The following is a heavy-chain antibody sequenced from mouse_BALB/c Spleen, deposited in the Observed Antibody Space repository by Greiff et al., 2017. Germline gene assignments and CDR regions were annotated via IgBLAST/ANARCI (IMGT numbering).Heavy chain of an antibody. D-gene: IGHD2-2*01. CDR1: GYTFTDYE. V-gene: IGHV1-15*01. Sequence: QVQLQQSGAELVRPGASVKLSCKASGYTFTDYEMHWVKQTPVHGLEWIGSIHPGNGGTVYNQKFKGKATMTADKSSSTAYMELSSLTSEDSAVYYCARRGLRRIDYWGQGTLVTVSA. J-gene: IGHJ3*01. CDR2: IHPGNGGT. CDR3: ARRGLRRIDY.